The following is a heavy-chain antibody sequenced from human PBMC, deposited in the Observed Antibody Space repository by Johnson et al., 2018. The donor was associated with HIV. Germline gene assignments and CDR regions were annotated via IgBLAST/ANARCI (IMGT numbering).Heavy chain of an antibody. CDR2: ISYDGSNK. CDR1: GFTFSSYA. D-gene: IGHD5-24*01. V-gene: IGHV3-30-3*01. J-gene: IGHJ3*02. CDR3: AKEKNGYHWTFDI. Sequence: QVQLVESGGGVVQAGRSLRLSCAASGFTFSSYAMHWVRQAPGKGLEWVAIISYDGSNKYYADSVKGRFTISRDNSKNTLYLQMNSLRAEDTAVYYCAKEKNGYHWTFDIWGQGTMVTVSS.